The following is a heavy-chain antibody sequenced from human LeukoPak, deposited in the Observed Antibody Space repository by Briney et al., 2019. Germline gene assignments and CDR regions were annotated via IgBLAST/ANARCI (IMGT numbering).Heavy chain of an antibody. CDR3: ARQNMDRFDP. V-gene: IGHV3-48*04. Sequence: PGGSLRLSCAASGFTFSSYAMSWVRQAPGKGLEWVSYISISGSTIYYADSVKGRFTISRDNAKNSLYLQMNSLRAEDTAVYYCARQNMDRFDPWGQGTLVTVSS. J-gene: IGHJ5*02. CDR1: GFTFSSYA. D-gene: IGHD2/OR15-2a*01. CDR2: ISISGSTI.